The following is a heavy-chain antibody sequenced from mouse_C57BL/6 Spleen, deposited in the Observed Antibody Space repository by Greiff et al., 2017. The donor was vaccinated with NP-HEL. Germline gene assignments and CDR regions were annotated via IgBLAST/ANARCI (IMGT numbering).Heavy chain of an antibody. CDR3: APTTVKYFDY. CDR2: IHPNSGST. Sequence: QVQLQQPGAELVKPGASVKLSCKASGCTFTSYWMHWVKQRPGQGLEWIGMIHPNSGSTNYNEKFKSKATLTVDKSSSTAYMQLSSLTSEDSAVYYCAPTTVKYFDYWGQGTTLTVSS. V-gene: IGHV1-64*01. D-gene: IGHD2-13*01. J-gene: IGHJ2*01. CDR1: GCTFTSYW.